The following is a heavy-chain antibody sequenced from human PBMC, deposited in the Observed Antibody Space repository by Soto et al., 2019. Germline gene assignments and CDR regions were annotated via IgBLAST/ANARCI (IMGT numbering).Heavy chain of an antibody. CDR1: GYTFTNYD. CDR3: ARGYYCGSGRPTPGGMDV. J-gene: IGHJ6*02. D-gene: IGHD3-10*01. CDR2: ISTYTGNT. V-gene: IGHV1-18*01. Sequence: QVHLVQSGAEVKKPGASVKVSCKASGYTFTNYDINWVRQAPGQGLEWMGWISTYTGNTNYAQKIQGRVTMTTDTSTSTAYMELRSLRSDDTAVYYCARGYYCGSGRPTPGGMDVWGQGTTVTVSS.